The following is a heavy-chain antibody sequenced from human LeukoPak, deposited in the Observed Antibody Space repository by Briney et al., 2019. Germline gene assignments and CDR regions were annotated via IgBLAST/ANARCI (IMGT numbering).Heavy chain of an antibody. V-gene: IGHV1-18*01. CDR2: FSAYNGNT. CDR1: GYSFTNYG. CDR3: ARDRRWELQADRYFDL. D-gene: IGHD1-26*01. Sequence: ASVKVSCRASGYSFTNYGVSWVRQAPGQGLEWMGWFSAYNGNTNYAQKLQGRVTMSTDTSTNTAYMELRSLTSDDTAVYYCARDRRWELQADRYFDLWGRGTLFTVSS. J-gene: IGHJ2*01.